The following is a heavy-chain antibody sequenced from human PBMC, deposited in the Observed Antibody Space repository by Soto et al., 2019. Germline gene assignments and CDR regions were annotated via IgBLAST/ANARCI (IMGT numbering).Heavy chain of an antibody. Sequence: QVQLVQSGAEVKKLGASVKVSCKASGYTFTSYAMHWVRQAPGQRLEWMGWINAGNGNTKYSQKFQGRVTITRDTSASTAYMELSSLRSEDTAVYYCARGWGYNLDYWGQGTLVTVSS. D-gene: IGHD5-12*01. CDR2: INAGNGNT. CDR3: ARGWGYNLDY. V-gene: IGHV1-3*01. J-gene: IGHJ4*02. CDR1: GYTFTSYA.